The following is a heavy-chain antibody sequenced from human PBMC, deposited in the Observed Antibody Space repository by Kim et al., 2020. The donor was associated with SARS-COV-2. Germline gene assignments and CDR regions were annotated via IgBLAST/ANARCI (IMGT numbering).Heavy chain of an antibody. Sequence: YYVESVKGRFTISTDNDKNSLYLQMNSLRAEDTAVYYCARDDSTGYYYLDTWGRGTLVTVSS. V-gene: IGHV3-7*01. D-gene: IGHD3-22*01. CDR3: ARDDSTGYYYLDT. J-gene: IGHJ4*02.